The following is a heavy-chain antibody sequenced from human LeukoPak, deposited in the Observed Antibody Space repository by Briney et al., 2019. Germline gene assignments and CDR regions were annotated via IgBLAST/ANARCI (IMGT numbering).Heavy chain of an antibody. CDR2: INQDGSVI. J-gene: IGHJ4*02. V-gene: IGHV3-7*01. CDR3: ATSSGAPGNM. Sequence: GGSLRLSCAVSGVYWMSWVRQAPGKGQEWVANINQDGSVIYYVDSVKGRFTISRDNAKNSLYLQMNSLRAEDTGVYYCATSSGAPGNMWGQGTLVTVSS. CDR1: GVYW. D-gene: IGHD2-8*02.